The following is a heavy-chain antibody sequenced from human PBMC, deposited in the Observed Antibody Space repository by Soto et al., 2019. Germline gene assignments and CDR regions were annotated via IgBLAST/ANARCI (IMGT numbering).Heavy chain of an antibody. D-gene: IGHD3-3*01. Sequence: PGGSLRLSCAASGFTFSSYEMNWVRQAPGKGLEWVSYISSSGSTIYYADSVKGRFTISRDNAKNSLYLQMNSLRAEDTAVYYCARDQNDFWSGYGYYGMDVWGQGTTVTVSS. CDR3: ARDQNDFWSGYGYYGMDV. J-gene: IGHJ6*02. V-gene: IGHV3-48*03. CDR2: ISSSGSTI. CDR1: GFTFSSYE.